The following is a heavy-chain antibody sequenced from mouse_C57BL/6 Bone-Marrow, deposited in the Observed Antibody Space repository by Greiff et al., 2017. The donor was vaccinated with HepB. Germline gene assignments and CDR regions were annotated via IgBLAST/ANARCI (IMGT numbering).Heavy chain of an antibody. J-gene: IGHJ3*01. D-gene: IGHD1-1*01. V-gene: IGHV1-55*01. CDR1: GYTFTSYW. CDR2: IYPRSGNT. Sequence: QVQLQQPGAELVKPGASVKMSCKASGYTFTSYWITWVKQRPGQGLEWIGDIYPRSGNTYYNEKFKGKATLTADKSSSTAYMELRSLTSEDSAVYFCARWVLRSVAYWGQGTLVTVSA. CDR3: ARWVLRSVAY.